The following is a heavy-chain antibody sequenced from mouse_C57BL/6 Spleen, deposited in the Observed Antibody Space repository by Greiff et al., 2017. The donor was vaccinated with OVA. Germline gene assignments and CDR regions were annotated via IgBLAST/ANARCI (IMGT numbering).Heavy chain of an antibody. CDR2: ISYDGSN. J-gene: IGHJ1*03. V-gene: IGHV3-6*01. CDR3: AREGDGYYRYFDV. D-gene: IGHD2-3*01. Sequence: DVKLQESGPGLVKPSQSLSLTCSVTGYSITSGYYWNWIRQFPGNKLEWMGYISYDGSNNYNPSLKNPISITRDTSKNQFFLKLKSVTTEDTATYDGAREGDGYYRYFDVWGTGTTVTVSS. CDR1: GYSITSGYY.